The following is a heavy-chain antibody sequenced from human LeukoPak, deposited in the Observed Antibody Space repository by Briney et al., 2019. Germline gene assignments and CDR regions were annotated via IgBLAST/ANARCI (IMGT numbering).Heavy chain of an antibody. CDR3: ARAKIAARDSNNWFDP. CDR2: IYHSGSA. D-gene: IGHD6-6*01. Sequence: GSLRLSCAASGFTFSSYWMSWVRQAPGKGLEWIGSIYHSGSAYYNPFLKSRVTISVDTSKNQFSLKLSSVTAADTAVFFCARAKIAARDSNNWFDPWGQGTLVTVSS. J-gene: IGHJ5*02. CDR1: GFTFSSYW. V-gene: IGHV4-38-2*01.